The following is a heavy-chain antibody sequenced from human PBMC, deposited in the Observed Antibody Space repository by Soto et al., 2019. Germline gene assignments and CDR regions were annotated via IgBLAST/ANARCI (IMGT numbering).Heavy chain of an antibody. CDR1: GGSISSGGYY. D-gene: IGHD3-22*01. J-gene: IGHJ4*02. V-gene: IGHV4-31*03. CDR3: ARDGRHYYDSSGYYYFDY. CDR2: IYYSGST. Sequence: PSETLSLTCTVSGGSISSGGYYWSWIRQHPGKGLEWIGYIYYSGSTYYNPSLKSRVTISVDTSKSQFSLKLSSVTAADTAVYYCARDGRHYYDSSGYYYFDYWGQGTLVTVSS.